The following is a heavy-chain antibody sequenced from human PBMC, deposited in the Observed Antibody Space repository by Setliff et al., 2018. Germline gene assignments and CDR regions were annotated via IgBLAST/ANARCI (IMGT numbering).Heavy chain of an antibody. D-gene: IGHD3-10*01. CDR3: ARRDEYLQFREFFDF. Sequence: SETLSLTCAVYGGSFSGYSWTWIRQPPGKGLEWIGDINHSGSTNYNPSLKSRLTISVDTTKNQFSLQLNSVTAADTAVYYCARRDEYLQFREFFDFWGQGILVTVSS. CDR1: GGSFSGYS. CDR2: INHSGST. V-gene: IGHV4-34*01. J-gene: IGHJ4*02.